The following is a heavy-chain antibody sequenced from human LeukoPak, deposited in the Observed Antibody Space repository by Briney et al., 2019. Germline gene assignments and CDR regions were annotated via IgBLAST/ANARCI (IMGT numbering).Heavy chain of an antibody. J-gene: IGHJ6*03. CDR3: ASGPLGATYYYYMDV. V-gene: IGHV1-69*13. Sequence: SVKVSCKASGGTFSSYAISWVRQAPGQGIEWMGGIIPIFGTSSYSQKFHGRITTTADESTSTAYMELSSLRSEDTAVYYCASGPLGATYYYYMDVWGKGTTVTVSS. D-gene: IGHD1-26*01. CDR1: GGTFSSYA. CDR2: IIPIFGTS.